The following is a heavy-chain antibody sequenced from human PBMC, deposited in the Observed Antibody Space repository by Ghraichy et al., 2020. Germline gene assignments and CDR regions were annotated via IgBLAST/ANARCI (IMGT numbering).Heavy chain of an antibody. CDR3: TRPIMNDYGGPFDY. D-gene: IGHD4-23*01. J-gene: IGHJ4*02. CDR2: ISSDRSSYSYI. CDR1: GFPFNTYN. V-gene: IGHV3-21*01. Sequence: GESLRLSCAASGFPFNTYNMNWVRQAPGKGLEWVASISSDRSSYSYIYYADSVKGRFTISRDNAENSLYLQMDSLRVEDTAVYYCTRPIMNDYGGPFDYWGQGALVTVSA.